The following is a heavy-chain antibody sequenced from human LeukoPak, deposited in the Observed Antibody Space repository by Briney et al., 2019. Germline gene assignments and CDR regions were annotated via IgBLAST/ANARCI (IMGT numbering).Heavy chain of an antibody. J-gene: IGHJ5*02. CDR1: GFTVSSNY. Sequence: GGSLRLSCAASGFTVSSNYMSWVRQAPGKGLEGVSVIYSGGSTYYADSVKGRFTISRHNSKNTLYLQMNSLRAEDTAVYYCARTSSGYDSTWGQGTLVTVSS. D-gene: IGHD5-12*01. CDR2: IYSGGST. CDR3: ARTSSGYDST. V-gene: IGHV3-53*04.